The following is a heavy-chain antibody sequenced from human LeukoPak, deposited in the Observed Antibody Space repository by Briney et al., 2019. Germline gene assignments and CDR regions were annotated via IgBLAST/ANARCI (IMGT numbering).Heavy chain of an antibody. D-gene: IGHD3-22*01. CDR1: GFTFSSYL. CDR3: ARKSGPYYDSSAYYYFDY. Sequence: GGSLRLSCAASGFTFSSYLMSWVRLAPGKGLEWVANMRQDGSEKYYVDSVKGRFTISRDNAKNSLYLLLNSLRAEDTAVYYCARKSGPYYDSSAYYYFDYWGQGTLVTVSS. J-gene: IGHJ4*02. CDR2: MRQDGSEK. V-gene: IGHV3-7*01.